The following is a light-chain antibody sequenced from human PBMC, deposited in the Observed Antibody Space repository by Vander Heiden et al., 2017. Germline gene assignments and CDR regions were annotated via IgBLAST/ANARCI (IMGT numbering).Light chain of an antibody. Sequence: QSTLTQPRSLAGSPGQSVTISCTGPSSDVGGYNYVSWYQQHPGKAPKLMIYDVSTRPSGVPDRFSGSKSGNTASLTISGLQAEDEADYYCCSYAGSYTVVFGGGTKLTVL. CDR2: DVS. V-gene: IGLV2-11*01. J-gene: IGLJ2*01. CDR3: CSYAGSYTVV. CDR1: SSDVGGYNY.